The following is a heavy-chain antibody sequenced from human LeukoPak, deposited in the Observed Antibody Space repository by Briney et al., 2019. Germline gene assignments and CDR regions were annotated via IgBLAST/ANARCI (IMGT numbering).Heavy chain of an antibody. J-gene: IGHJ2*01. Sequence: SETLSLTCTVSGGSMTNQYWNWIRQPPGKGLEWIGDIYYSGGTNYNPSLKSRVTISIDTSRNQFSLKLSSLTAADTAIYYCTRKVPAAGHFDLWGRGTLVTVSS. D-gene: IGHD2-2*01. CDR1: GGSMTNQY. V-gene: IGHV4-59*11. CDR3: TRKVPAAGHFDL. CDR2: IYYSGGT.